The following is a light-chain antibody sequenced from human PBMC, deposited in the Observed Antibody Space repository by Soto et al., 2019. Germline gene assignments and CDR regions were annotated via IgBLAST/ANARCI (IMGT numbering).Light chain of an antibody. CDR2: AVS. Sequence: QSVLTQPRSVSGSPGQSVTISCTGTSSDVGGYNYVSWYQQHPGKAPKLMIYAVSKRPSGVPDRFSGSKSGNTASLTISGLQAEDEADYYCCYYAGSYTWVFGGGTKLTVL. CDR3: CYYAGSYTWV. J-gene: IGLJ2*01. V-gene: IGLV2-11*01. CDR1: SSDVGGYNY.